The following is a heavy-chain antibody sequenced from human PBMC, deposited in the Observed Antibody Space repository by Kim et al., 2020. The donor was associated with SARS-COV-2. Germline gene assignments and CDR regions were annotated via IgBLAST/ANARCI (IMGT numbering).Heavy chain of an antibody. V-gene: IGHV3-15*01. J-gene: IGHJ4*02. CDR1: GFTFSNAW. CDR3: TTGPQYDSSGYSYDY. CDR2: IKSKTDGGTT. Sequence: GGSLRLSCAASGFTFSNAWMSWVRQAPGKGLEWVGRIKSKTDGGTTDYAAPVKGRFTISRDDSKNTLYLQMNSLKTEDTAVYYCTTGPQYDSSGYSYDYWGQGTLVTVSS. D-gene: IGHD3-22*01.